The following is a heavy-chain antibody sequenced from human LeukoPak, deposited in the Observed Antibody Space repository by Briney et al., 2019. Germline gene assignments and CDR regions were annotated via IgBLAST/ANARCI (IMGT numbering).Heavy chain of an antibody. Sequence: PGGSLRLSCAASGFTSSSYSMNWVRQAPGKGLEWVSSISSSSSYIYYADSVKGRFTISRDNAKNSLYLQMNSLRAEDTAVYYCARAKYDFWSGYWTDAASMWGQGTLVTVSS. CDR1: GFTSSSYS. J-gene: IGHJ4*02. CDR3: ARAKYDFWSGYWTDAASM. CDR2: ISSSSSYI. D-gene: IGHD3-3*01. V-gene: IGHV3-21*01.